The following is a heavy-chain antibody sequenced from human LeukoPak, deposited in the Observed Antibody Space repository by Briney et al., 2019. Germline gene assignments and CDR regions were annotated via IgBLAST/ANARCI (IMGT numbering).Heavy chain of an antibody. CDR3: AKGSWFGEAYYYMDV. Sequence: GGSLRLSCAASGFTFSSYAMNWVRQAPGKGLEWVSSITSTSSYIYYADSVKGRFTISRDNSKNTPYLQMNSLRAEDTAVYYCAKGSWFGEAYYYMDVWGKGTTVTISS. D-gene: IGHD3-10*01. CDR1: GFTFSSYA. CDR2: ITSTSSYI. J-gene: IGHJ6*03. V-gene: IGHV3-23*01.